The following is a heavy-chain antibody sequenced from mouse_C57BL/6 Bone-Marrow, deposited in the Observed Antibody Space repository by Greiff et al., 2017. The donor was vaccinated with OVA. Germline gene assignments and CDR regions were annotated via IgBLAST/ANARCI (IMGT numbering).Heavy chain of an antibody. CDR1: GYAFSSSW. CDR3: ARGGYGNWYFDV. V-gene: IGHV1-82*01. J-gene: IGHJ1*03. Sequence: VQLQQSGPELVKPGASVKISCKASGYAFSSSWMNWVKQRPGKGLEWIGRIYPGDGDTNYNGKFKGKATLTADKSSSTAYMQLSSLTSEDSAVYCCARGGYGNWYFDVWGTGTTVTVSS. D-gene: IGHD2-10*02. CDR2: IYPGDGDT.